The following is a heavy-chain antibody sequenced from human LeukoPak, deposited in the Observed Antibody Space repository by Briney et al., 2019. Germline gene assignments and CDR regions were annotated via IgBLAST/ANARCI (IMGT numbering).Heavy chain of an antibody. CDR2: INPNSGGT. CDR3: ARDLARSSGWTGWFDP. V-gene: IGHV1-2*02. Sequence: GASVKVSCKASGYTFTGYYMHWVRQAPGQGLEWMGWINPNSGGTNYAQKFQGRVTMTRDTSISTAYMELSRLRSDDTAVYYCARDLARSSGWTGWFDPWGQGTLVTVSS. J-gene: IGHJ5*02. D-gene: IGHD6-19*01. CDR1: GYTFTGYY.